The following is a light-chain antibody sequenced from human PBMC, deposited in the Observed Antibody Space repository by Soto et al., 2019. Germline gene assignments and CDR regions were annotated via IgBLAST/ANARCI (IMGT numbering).Light chain of an antibody. Sequence: DIQMPQSPSTLSGSVGDRVTITCRASQTISSWLAWYQQKPGKAPKLLIYKASTLKSGVPSRFSGSGSGTEFTLTISRLEPEDFAVYYCQQYGSSPWTFGQGTKVDIK. V-gene: IGKV1-5*03. J-gene: IGKJ1*01. CDR1: QTISSW. CDR2: KAS. CDR3: QQYGSSPWT.